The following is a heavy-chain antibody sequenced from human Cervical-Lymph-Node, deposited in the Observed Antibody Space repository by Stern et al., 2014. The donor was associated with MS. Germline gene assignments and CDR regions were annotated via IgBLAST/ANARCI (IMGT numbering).Heavy chain of an antibody. CDR2: IDPRGVGT. D-gene: IGHD2-15*01. J-gene: IGHJ4*02. CDR3: ATFPICTGGRCHDY. CDR1: GYTFTTYS. Sequence: VQLEESGAEVRKPGASVKISCKTSGYTFTTYSIHWVRQAPGHGLEWMGIIDPRGVGTTYAQKFRGRVSMTGDTSTSTVYLDLSSLTSDDTGVYFCATFPICTGGRCHDYWGQGTLVAVSS. V-gene: IGHV1-46*01.